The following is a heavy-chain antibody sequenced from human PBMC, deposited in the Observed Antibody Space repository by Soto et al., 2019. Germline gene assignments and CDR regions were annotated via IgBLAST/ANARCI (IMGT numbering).Heavy chain of an antibody. Sequence: PSETLSLTCAVYGGSFSGYYWSWIRQPPGKGLEWIGEINHSGSTNYNPSLKSRVTISVDTSKNQFSLKLSSVTAADTAVYYCARGNRFENWFDPWGQGTLVTVSS. CDR1: GGSFSGYY. D-gene: IGHD3-3*01. J-gene: IGHJ5*02. CDR2: INHSGST. V-gene: IGHV4-34*01. CDR3: ARGNRFENWFDP.